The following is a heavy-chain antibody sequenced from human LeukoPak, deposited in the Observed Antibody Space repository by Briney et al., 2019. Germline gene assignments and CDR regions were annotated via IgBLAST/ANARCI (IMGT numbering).Heavy chain of an antibody. CDR3: ARRFLEWYSHFDY. CDR1: GFTFSNYA. Sequence: GGSLRLSCAASGFTFSNYAMNWVRQAPGKELEWVSSIIGTGGATYYADSVKGRLTISRDNSKNTLYLQVNSLRAEDTAIYYCARRFLEWYSHFDYWGQGTLVTVSS. J-gene: IGHJ4*02. D-gene: IGHD3-3*01. V-gene: IGHV3-23*01. CDR2: IIGTGGAT.